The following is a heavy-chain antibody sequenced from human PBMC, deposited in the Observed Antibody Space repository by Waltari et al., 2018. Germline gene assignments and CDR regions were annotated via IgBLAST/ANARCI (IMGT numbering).Heavy chain of an antibody. CDR2: IYPGDSDT. Sequence: VQLVQSGAEVKKPGSSVKVSCKASGGTFSSYAISWVRQAPGQGLEWMGIIYPGDSDTRYSPSFQGQVTISADKSISTAYLQWSSLKASDTAMYYCARRLEPLSAFDIWGQGTMVTVSS. CDR3: ARRLEPLSAFDI. CDR1: GGTFSSYA. V-gene: IGHV5-51*01. J-gene: IGHJ3*02. D-gene: IGHD1-1*01.